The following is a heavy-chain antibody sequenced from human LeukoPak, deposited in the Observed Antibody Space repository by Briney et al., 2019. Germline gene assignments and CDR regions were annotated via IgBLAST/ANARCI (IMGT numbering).Heavy chain of an antibody. J-gene: IGHJ3*02. V-gene: IGHV4-34*01. CDR3: ARSDYHNSGSHTVFDAFDI. CDR1: GGSFSGYY. Sequence: SETLSLTCAVYGGSFSGYYWSWIRQPPGKRLEWIGEINHSGSTNYNPSLKSRVTISVDKSKNQFSLKLSFVTAADTAMYYCARSDYHNSGSHTVFDAFDIWGQGTRVTVSS. D-gene: IGHD3-10*01. CDR2: INHSGST.